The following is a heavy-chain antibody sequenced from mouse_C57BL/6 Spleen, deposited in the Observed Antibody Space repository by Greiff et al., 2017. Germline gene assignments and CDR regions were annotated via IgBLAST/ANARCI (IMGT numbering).Heavy chain of an antibody. CDR2: IYPGDGGT. J-gene: IGHJ2*01. CDR1: GYAFSSSW. CDR3: AIPHYDGRDFDY. D-gene: IGHD1-1*01. Sequence: QVQLQQSGPELVKPGASVKISCKASGYAFSSSWMNWVKQRPGKGLEWIGRIYPGDGGTNYNGKFKGKATLTADKSSSTAYMQLSSLTSEGSAVYYCAIPHYDGRDFDYWGKGTTLTVSS. V-gene: IGHV1-82*01.